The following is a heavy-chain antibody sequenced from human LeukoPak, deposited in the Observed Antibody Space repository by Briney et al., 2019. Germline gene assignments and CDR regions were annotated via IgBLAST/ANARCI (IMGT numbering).Heavy chain of an antibody. D-gene: IGHD2-15*01. J-gene: IGHJ4*02. V-gene: IGHV1-18*01. Sequence: ASVKVSCKASGYTFTSYGISWVRQAPGQGLEWMGWISAYNGNTNYAQKLQGRVTITADKSTSTAYMELSSLRSEDTAVYYCARDGEDIVVVVAATAGGQLDYWGQGTLVTVSS. CDR3: ARDGEDIVVVVAATAGGQLDY. CDR2: ISAYNGNT. CDR1: GYTFTSYG.